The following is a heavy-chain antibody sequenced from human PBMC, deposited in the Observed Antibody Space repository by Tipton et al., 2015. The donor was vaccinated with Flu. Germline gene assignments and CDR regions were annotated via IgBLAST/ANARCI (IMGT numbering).Heavy chain of an antibody. D-gene: IGHD4-17*01. CDR1: GDSTSRYF. Sequence: TLSLTCTVSGDSTSRYFWSWIRQPPGKGLEWIGYISVSGGTNYNPSLKSRVTMSMDTSKAQFSLNLRSVTAADTAVYFCARDRRTYTAGDYPVRCFAFWGPGTLVAVSS. CDR2: ISVSGGT. V-gene: IGHV4-59*01. CDR3: ARDRRTYTAGDYPVRCFAF. J-gene: IGHJ4*02.